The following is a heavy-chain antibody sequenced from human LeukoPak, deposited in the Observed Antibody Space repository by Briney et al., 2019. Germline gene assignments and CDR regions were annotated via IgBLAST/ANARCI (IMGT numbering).Heavy chain of an antibody. J-gene: IGHJ4*02. CDR2: IYHSGST. Sequence: SETLSLTCTVSGYSISSGYYWGWIRQPPGKGLEWIGSIYHSGSTYYNPSLKSRVTISVDTSKNQFSLKLSSVTAADTAVYYCASKERQRVYDILTDWRPEIDYWGQGTLVTVSS. CDR3: ASKERQRVYDILTDWRPEIDY. CDR1: GYSISSGYY. D-gene: IGHD3-9*01. V-gene: IGHV4-38-2*02.